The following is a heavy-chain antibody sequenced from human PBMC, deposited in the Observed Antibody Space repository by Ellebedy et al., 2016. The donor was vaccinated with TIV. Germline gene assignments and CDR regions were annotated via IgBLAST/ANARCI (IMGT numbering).Heavy chain of an antibody. CDR3: AKERTNHYFDY. J-gene: IGHJ4*02. CDR1: GITFSTYT. Sequence: PGGSLRLSCAASGITFSTYTMDWVRQAPGKGLEWVSGISATGGTTFYSDSVKGRFTISRDNSKNTLYLQMNSLRVDDTAIYYCAKERTNHYFDYWGQGTLVTVSS. CDR2: ISATGGTT. D-gene: IGHD1-14*01. V-gene: IGHV3-23*01.